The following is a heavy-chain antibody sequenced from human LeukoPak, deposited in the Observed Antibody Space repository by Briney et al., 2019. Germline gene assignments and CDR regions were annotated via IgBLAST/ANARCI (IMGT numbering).Heavy chain of an antibody. CDR1: GFTFSSYS. Sequence: GGSLRLSCAASGFTFSSYSMNWVRQAPGKGLEWVSSISSSSYIYYADSVKGRFTISRDNAKNSLYLQINSLRAEDTAVYYCARELSATSYYYYYYMDVWGKGTTVTVSS. V-gene: IGHV3-21*01. J-gene: IGHJ6*03. CDR2: ISSSSYI. D-gene: IGHD5-24*01. CDR3: ARELSATSYYYYYYMDV.